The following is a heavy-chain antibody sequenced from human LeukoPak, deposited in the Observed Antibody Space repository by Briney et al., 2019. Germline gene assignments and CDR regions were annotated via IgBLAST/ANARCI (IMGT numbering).Heavy chain of an antibody. V-gene: IGHV4-59*01. J-gene: IGHJ6*03. CDR1: GGSISSYY. CDR2: IYYSGST. CDR3: ARGAARYYYYYMDV. Sequence: PSETLSLTCTVSGGSISSYYWSWIRQPPGKGLEWIGYIYYSGSTNYNPSLANRVTISVDTSKNQFSLKLSSVTAADTAVYYGARGAARYYYYYMDVWGKGTTVSLCS.